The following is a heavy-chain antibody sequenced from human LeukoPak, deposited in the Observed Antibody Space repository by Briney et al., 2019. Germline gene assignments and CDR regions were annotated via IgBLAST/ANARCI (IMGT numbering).Heavy chain of an antibody. CDR3: AREIAAAGTDGMDV. CDR1: GFTFSSYS. Sequence: GGSLRLSCAASGFTFSSYSMNWVRQAPGKGLEWVSSISSSSSYIYYADSVKGRFTISRDNAKNSLYLQMNSLRTEDTAVYYCAREIAAAGTDGMDVWGQGTTVTVSS. V-gene: IGHV3-21*01. D-gene: IGHD6-13*01. CDR2: ISSSSSYI. J-gene: IGHJ6*02.